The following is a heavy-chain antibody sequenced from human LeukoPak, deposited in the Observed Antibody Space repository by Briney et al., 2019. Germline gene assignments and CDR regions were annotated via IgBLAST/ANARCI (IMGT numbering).Heavy chain of an antibody. CDR1: GFTFSSYG. D-gene: IGHD6-13*01. CDR2: IWYDGSNK. CDR3: ARGRIAAAVLDWFDP. V-gene: IGHV3-33*01. Sequence: GRSLRLSCAASGFTFSSYGMHWVRQAPGKGLEWVAVIWYDGSNKYYADSVKGRFTISRDNSKNTLYLQMNSLRAEDTAVYYCARGRIAAAVLDWFDPWGQGTLVTVSS. J-gene: IGHJ5*02.